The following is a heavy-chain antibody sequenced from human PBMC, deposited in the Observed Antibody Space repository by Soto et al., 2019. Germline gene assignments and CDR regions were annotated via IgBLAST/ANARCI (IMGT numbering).Heavy chain of an antibody. D-gene: IGHD5-18*01. CDR3: AKDGGGYNYGYVMLDKYYYGMDV. J-gene: IGHJ6*02. Sequence: GGSLRLSCAASGFTFSTYAMHWVRQAPGKGLEWVTVISYDGTNKYYADSVRGRFTISRDNSKNTLFLQMNSLRAEDTAVYYCAKDGGGYNYGYVMLDKYYYGMDVWGQGTTVTVSS. CDR2: ISYDGTNK. V-gene: IGHV3-30-3*01. CDR1: GFTFSTYA.